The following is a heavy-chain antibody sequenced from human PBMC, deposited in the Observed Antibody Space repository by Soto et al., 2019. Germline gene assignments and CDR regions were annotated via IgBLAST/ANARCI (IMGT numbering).Heavy chain of an antibody. CDR2: IRKTANSYTT. CDR3: TRAYCSGGSCYLGDY. J-gene: IGHJ4*02. D-gene: IGHD2-15*01. CDR1: GFIFSDHY. V-gene: IGHV3-72*01. Sequence: EVQLVESGGGLVQPGGSLRLSCAASGFIFSDHYMDWVRQAPGKGLEWVGRIRKTANSYTTEYAASVKGRFTISRDDSKNSLYLQMNSLKTEDTAVYYCTRAYCSGGSCYLGDYWGQGTLVTVSS.